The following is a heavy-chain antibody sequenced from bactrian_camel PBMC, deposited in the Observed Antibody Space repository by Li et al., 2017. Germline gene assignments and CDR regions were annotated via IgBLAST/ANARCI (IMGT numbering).Heavy chain of an antibody. J-gene: IGHJ6*01. CDR3: AAVAEGRTVEGGASLWTLFDSGY. V-gene: IGHV3S55*01. D-gene: IGHD7*01. Sequence: VQLVESGGGTVQAGGSLRLSCAASGPTLSSACMAWFRQAPGKDREGVASITSGGNPAYTDAVKGRFTISRDNANNTLFLQMNNLKPEDTAMYYCAAVAEGRTVEGGASLWTLFDSGYWGQGTQVTVS. CDR2: ITSGGNP. CDR1: GPTLSSAC.